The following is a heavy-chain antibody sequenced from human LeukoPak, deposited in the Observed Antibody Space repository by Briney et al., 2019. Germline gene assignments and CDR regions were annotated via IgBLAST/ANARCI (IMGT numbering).Heavy chain of an antibody. V-gene: IGHV3-9*01. CDR1: GFTFNDYA. CDR3: VKDLGVTTAAIGY. Sequence: GRSLRLSCTASGFTFNDYARHWVRQAPGKGLEWVSGIRWNSDSIGYGDSVRGRFTISRDNAKNSLYLQMNSLRVEDTALYYCVKDLGVTTAAIGYWGQGTLVTVSS. D-gene: IGHD2-2*01. J-gene: IGHJ4*02. CDR2: IRWNSDSI.